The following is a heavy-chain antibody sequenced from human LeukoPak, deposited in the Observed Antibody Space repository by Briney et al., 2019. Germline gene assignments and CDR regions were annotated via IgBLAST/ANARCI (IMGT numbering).Heavy chain of an antibody. CDR1: GFTFSSYA. CDR3: AKDQTYDLWSGPLFDY. Sequence: GGSLRLSCAASGFTFSSYAMSWVRQAPGKGLEWVSAISGSGGSTYYADSVKGRFTISRDNSKNTLYLQMNSLRAEDTAVYYCAKDQTYDLWSGPLFDYWGQGTLVIVSS. V-gene: IGHV3-23*01. CDR2: ISGSGGST. D-gene: IGHD3-3*01. J-gene: IGHJ4*02.